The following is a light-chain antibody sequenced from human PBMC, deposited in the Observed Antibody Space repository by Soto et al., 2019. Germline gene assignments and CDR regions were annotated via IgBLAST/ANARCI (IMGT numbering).Light chain of an antibody. J-gene: IGKJ4*01. V-gene: IGKV3-20*01. Sequence: EIVLTQSPGTLSLSPGERATLSCRASQSVSSSYLAWYQQKPGQAPRLLIYGASSRATGIQDRFSGSGSGTDFTLTISRLEPEDLAVYYCQQYDSSPLTFGGGTKVEIK. CDR1: QSVSSSY. CDR2: GAS. CDR3: QQYDSSPLT.